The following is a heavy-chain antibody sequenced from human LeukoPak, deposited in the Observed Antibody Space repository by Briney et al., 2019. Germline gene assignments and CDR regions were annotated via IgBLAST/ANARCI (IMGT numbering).Heavy chain of an antibody. CDR2: TRKKANNYIT. V-gene: IGHV3-72*01. J-gene: IGHJ4*02. CDR3: ARVGVDKFRAFDH. CDR1: GFTFSDHY. Sequence: PGGSLRLSCVGSGFTFSDHYVDWVRQAPGKGLEWVGRTRKKANNYITDYAASVKGRFTISRDDSKNLLYLQMKSLKDEDTAMYYCARVGVDKFRAFDHWGQGTLVTVSS. D-gene: IGHD3-3*01.